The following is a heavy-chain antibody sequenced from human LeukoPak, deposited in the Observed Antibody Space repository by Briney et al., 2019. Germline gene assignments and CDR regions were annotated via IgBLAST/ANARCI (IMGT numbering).Heavy chain of an antibody. CDR3: ATEPGIGYASDI. D-gene: IGHD2-15*01. Sequence: PGGSLRLSCVASGITFRNYWMSWVRQAPGKGLEWVANINPDGSTQNYVHSVKGRFTISRDNAKNSLSLQMNSLRAEDTAVYYCATEPGIGYASDIWGQGTMVTVSS. V-gene: IGHV3-7*01. CDR1: GITFRNYW. CDR2: INPDGSTQ. J-gene: IGHJ3*02.